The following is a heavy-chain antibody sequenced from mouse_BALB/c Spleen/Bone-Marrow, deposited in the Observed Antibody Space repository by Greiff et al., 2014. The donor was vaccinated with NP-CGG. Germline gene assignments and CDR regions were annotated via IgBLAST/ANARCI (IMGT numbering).Heavy chain of an antibody. D-gene: IGHD2-3*01. CDR3: ARYDGPAWFAY. J-gene: IGHJ3*01. Sequence: VQLQQSGAELVKPGASVKLSCKASGYTFTSYWIHWVKQRPGQGLEWIGENNPSNGRTNYSEKFKSKATLTVDKSSTTAYMQLSSLTSEDSAVYYCARYDGPAWFAYWGQGTLVTVSA. CDR2: NNPSNGRT. V-gene: IGHV1S81*02. CDR1: GYTFTSYW.